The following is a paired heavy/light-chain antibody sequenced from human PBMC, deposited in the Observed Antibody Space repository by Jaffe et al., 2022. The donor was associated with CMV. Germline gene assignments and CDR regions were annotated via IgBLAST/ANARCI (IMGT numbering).Light chain of an antibody. CDR1: QSLLHSNGYNY. V-gene: IGKV2-28*01. Sequence: DIVMTQSPLSLPVTPGEPASISCRSSQSLLHSNGYNYLDWYLQKPGKSPQLLIYLGSNRASGVPDRFSGSGSGTDFTLKISRVEAEDVGVYYCMQALQTPSLTFGGGTKVEIK. J-gene: IGKJ4*01. CDR3: MQALQTPSLT. CDR2: LGS.
Heavy chain of an antibody. CDR1: GFTFSGSA. CDR2: IRSKANSYAT. J-gene: IGHJ3*02. V-gene: IGHV3-73*02. CDR3: TSLAYCGGDCYPKFAKTTHDDDAFDI. D-gene: IGHD2-21*02. Sequence: EVQLVESGGGLVQPGGSLKLSCAASGFTFSGSAMHWVRQASGKGLEWVGRIRSKANSYATAYAASVKGRFTISRDDSKNTAYLQMNSLKTEDTAVYYCTSLAYCGGDCYPKFAKTTHDDDAFDIWGQGTMVTVSS.